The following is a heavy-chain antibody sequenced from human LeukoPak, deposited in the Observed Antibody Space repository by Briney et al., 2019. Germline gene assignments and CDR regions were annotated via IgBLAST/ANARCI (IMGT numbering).Heavy chain of an antibody. V-gene: IGHV3-21*04. Sequence: GGSLRLSCAASGFTFSSYSMNWVRQAPGKGLEWVSSISSSSSYIYYADSVKGRFTISRDNAKNSLYLHMNSLRAEDTAVYFCAKRGVVIRVILVGFHKEAYYFDSWGQGALVTVSS. D-gene: IGHD3-22*01. CDR3: AKRGVVIRVILVGFHKEAYYFDS. CDR2: ISSSSSYI. J-gene: IGHJ4*02. CDR1: GFTFSSYS.